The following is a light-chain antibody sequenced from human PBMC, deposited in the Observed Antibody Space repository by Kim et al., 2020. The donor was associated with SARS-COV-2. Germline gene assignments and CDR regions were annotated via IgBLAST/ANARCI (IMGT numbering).Light chain of an antibody. J-gene: IGKJ1*01. V-gene: IGKV1-5*03. Sequence: DIQMTQSPSTLSASVGDRVTITCRASQSISSWLAWYQQKPGKAPKHLIYKASSLESGVPSRFSGSGSGTEFTLTISSLQPDDFATYYCQQYNSYSWTFGQGTMVDIK. CDR3: QQYNSYSWT. CDR1: QSISSW. CDR2: KAS.